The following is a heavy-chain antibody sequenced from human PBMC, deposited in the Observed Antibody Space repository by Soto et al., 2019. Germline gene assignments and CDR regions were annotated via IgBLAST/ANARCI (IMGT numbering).Heavy chain of an antibody. D-gene: IGHD2-21*02. J-gene: IGHJ4*02. CDR2: INAGNGNT. Sequence: QVQLVQSGAEEKKPGASVKVSCKASGYTFTSYAMHWVRQAPGQRLEWMGWINAGNGNTKYSQKFQGRVTITRDTSASTAYMGLSSLRSEETAVYYCARGIVVVTALDYWGQGTLVTVSS. CDR1: GYTFTSYA. V-gene: IGHV1-3*05. CDR3: ARGIVVVTALDY.